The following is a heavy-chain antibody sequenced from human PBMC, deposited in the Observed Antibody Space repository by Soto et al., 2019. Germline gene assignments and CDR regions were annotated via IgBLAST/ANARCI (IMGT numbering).Heavy chain of an antibody. CDR1: ARTFRTYA. CDR2: IIPIFGTA. V-gene: IGHV1-69*13. CDR3: ASHSFYYDSSGYYPPLGY. J-gene: IGHJ4*02. D-gene: IGHD3-22*01. Sequence: VKVSCKASARTFRTYAINCVRQAPGQVLEWMGGIIPIFGTANYAQKFQDRVTITADESTSTAYMELSSLRSEDTAVYYCASHSFYYDSSGYYPPLGYWGQGTMVTVSS.